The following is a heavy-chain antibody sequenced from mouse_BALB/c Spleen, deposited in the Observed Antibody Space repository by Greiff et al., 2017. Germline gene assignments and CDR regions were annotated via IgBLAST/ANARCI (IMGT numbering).Heavy chain of an antibody. V-gene: IGHV1-63*02. CDR3: ARDYYGSSYYAMDY. CDR1: GYTFTNYW. D-gene: IGHD1-1*01. Sequence: VQLQQSGAELVRPGTSVKISCKASGYTFTNYWLGWVKQRPGHGLEWIGDIYPGGGYTNYNEKFKGKATLTADTSCSTAYMQLSSLTSEDSAVYFSARDYYGSSYYAMDYWGQGTSVTVSS. CDR2: IYPGGGYT. J-gene: IGHJ4*01.